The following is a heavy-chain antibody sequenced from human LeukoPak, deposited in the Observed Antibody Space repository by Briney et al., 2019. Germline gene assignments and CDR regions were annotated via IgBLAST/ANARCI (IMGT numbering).Heavy chain of an antibody. V-gene: IGHV5-51*01. CDR2: IYPGDSGT. CDR1: GYSFTTYW. J-gene: IGHJ4*02. CDR3: ARRYYYDSSGWYFFDY. D-gene: IGHD3-22*01. Sequence: GESLKISCKASGYSFTTYWIGWVRQMPGKGLEWMGIIYPGDSGTRYSPSFQGQVTISADKSISTAYLQWSSLKASDTAMYYCARRYYYDSSGWYFFDYWGQGTLVTVSS.